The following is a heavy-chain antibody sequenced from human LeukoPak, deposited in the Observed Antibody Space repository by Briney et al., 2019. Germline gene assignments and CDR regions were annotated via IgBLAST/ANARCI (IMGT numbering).Heavy chain of an antibody. J-gene: IGHJ4*02. CDR1: GGSVSGYY. CDR3: ARETASGTAATY. CDR2: INHSGGT. D-gene: IGHD6-13*01. Sequence: SETLSLTCAVDGGSVSGYYWHWIRQPPGKGLEWIGEINHSGGTNYNPSLKSRVTLSLDTSKNQFSLKLSSVTAADTAVYYCARETASGTAATYWGQGTLVTVSS. V-gene: IGHV4-34*01.